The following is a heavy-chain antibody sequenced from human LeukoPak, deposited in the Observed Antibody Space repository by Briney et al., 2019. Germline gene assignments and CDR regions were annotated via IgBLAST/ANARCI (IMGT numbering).Heavy chain of an antibody. CDR2: IYHSGST. D-gene: IGHD3-10*01. Sequence: SETLSLTCAVYGGSFSGYYWSWIRQPPGKGLEWIGEIYHSGSTNYNPSLKSRVTMSVDMSTRQISLKLSSVTAADTAVYYCARAVGGDGSGSLWGPGTLVTVSS. V-gene: IGHV4-34*01. CDR3: ARAVGGDGSGSL. CDR1: GGSFSGYY. J-gene: IGHJ4*02.